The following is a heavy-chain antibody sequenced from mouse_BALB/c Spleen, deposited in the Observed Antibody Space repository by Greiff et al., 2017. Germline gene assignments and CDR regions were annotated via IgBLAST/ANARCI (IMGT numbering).Heavy chain of an antibody. Sequence: EVQLMESGGGLVKPGGSLKLSCAASGFAFSSYDMSWVRQTPEKRLEWVAYISSGGGSTYYPDTVKGRFTISRDNAKNTLYLQMSSLKSEDTAMYYCARQGSRYDARAMDYWGQGTSVTVSS. D-gene: IGHD2-14*01. V-gene: IGHV5-12-1*01. CDR1: GFAFSSYD. CDR2: ISSGGGST. CDR3: ARQGSRYDARAMDY. J-gene: IGHJ4*01.